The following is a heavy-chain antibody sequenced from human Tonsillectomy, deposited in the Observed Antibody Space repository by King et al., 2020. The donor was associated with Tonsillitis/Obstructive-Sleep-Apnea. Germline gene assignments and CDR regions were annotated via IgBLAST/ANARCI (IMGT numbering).Heavy chain of an antibody. Sequence: VQLVESGAEVKKPGASVKVSCKASGYTFTSYGITWVRQAPGQGLEWMGWINAYNGNTNYAQKLQGRVTMTTDTSTSTAYMEPRSLRSDDTAVYYCARDSHPYYDFWSGYLIYFDYWGQGTLVTVSS. CDR3: ARDSHPYYDFWSGYLIYFDY. CDR2: INAYNGNT. CDR1: GYTFTSYG. V-gene: IGHV1-18*01. J-gene: IGHJ4*02. D-gene: IGHD3-3*01.